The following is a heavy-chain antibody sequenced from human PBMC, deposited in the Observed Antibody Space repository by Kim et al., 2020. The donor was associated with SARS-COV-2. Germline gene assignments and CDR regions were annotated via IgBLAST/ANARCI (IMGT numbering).Heavy chain of an antibody. CDR2: INTNTGNP. D-gene: IGHD3-3*01. J-gene: IGHJ6*02. Sequence: ASVKVSCKASGYTFTSYAMNWVRQAPGQGLEWMGWINTNTGNPTYAQGFTGRFVFSLDTSVSTAYLQISSLKAEDTAVYYCARGIGTITVFGVVIIPPSAMDVWGQGTTVTVSS. CDR3: ARGIGTITVFGVVIIPPSAMDV. CDR1: GYTFTSYA. V-gene: IGHV7-4-1*02.